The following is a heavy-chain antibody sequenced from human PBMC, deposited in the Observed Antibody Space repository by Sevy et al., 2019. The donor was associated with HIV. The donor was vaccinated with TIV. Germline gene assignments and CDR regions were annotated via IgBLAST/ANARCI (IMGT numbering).Heavy chain of an antibody. CDR2: IPIDANAK. V-gene: IGHV3-30-3*01. J-gene: IGHJ4*02. D-gene: IGHD3-10*01. CDR3: ARERGESTRNGSPLDY. CDR1: GLPFSSFV. Sequence: GGSREPSWGALGLPFSSFVLPWVPQAPGKGLGAVAVIPIDANAKSYPNPVKGGFTISRDNTKNTLDLQMNSLRDEDTAVYYCARERGESTRNGSPLDYWGQGTLVTVSS.